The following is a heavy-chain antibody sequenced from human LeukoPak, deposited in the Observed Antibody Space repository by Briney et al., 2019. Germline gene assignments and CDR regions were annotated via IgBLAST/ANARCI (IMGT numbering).Heavy chain of an antibody. Sequence: ASVNVSCKASGGTFSIYAISWVRQAPGQGLEWMGGIIPIFGTANYAQKFQGRVTITADESTSTAYMELSSLRSEDTAVYYCARVDAYGSGSYYGYWGQGTLVTVSS. D-gene: IGHD3-10*01. CDR3: ARVDAYGSGSYYGY. CDR1: GGTFSIYA. J-gene: IGHJ4*02. V-gene: IGHV1-69*13. CDR2: IIPIFGTA.